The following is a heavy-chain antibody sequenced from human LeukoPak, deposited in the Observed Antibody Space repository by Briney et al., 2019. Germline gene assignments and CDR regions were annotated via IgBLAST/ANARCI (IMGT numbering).Heavy chain of an antibody. D-gene: IGHD2-15*01. CDR1: GFTVSSNY. CDR2: ISSNGGST. V-gene: IGHV3-64*01. CDR3: ARDVWRAATLGAAFDI. Sequence: GGSLRLSCAASGFTVSSNYMSWVRQAPGKGLEYVSAISSNGGSTYYANSVKGRFTISRDNSKNTLYLQMGSLRAEDMAVYYCARDVWRAATLGAAFDIWGQGTMVTVSS. J-gene: IGHJ3*02.